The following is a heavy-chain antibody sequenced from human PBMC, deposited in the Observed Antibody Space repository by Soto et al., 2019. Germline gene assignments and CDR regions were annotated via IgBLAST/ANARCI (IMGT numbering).Heavy chain of an antibody. D-gene: IGHD4-17*01. V-gene: IGHV3-30*03. CDR2: ISYDGSNK. Sequence: QVQLVESGGGVVQPGRSLRLSCAASGFLFGSYVMHWVRQAPGKGLDWVAVISYDGSNKYYADSVKGRFTISRDNSKNPLYLQLTGLRAEDTAVYYCAIVSMVGVTTLYYFDHWGQGTLVTVSS. CDR1: GFLFGSYV. J-gene: IGHJ4*02. CDR3: AIVSMVGVTTLYYFDH.